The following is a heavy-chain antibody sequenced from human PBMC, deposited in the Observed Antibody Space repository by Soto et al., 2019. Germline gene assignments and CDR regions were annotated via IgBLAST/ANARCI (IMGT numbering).Heavy chain of an antibody. CDR1: GYRFTHFE. D-gene: IGHD7-27*01. Sequence: QVQLVQSGPEVKQPGASVRISCQASGYRFTHFEMHWVRQAPGQRLEWMGWINTGNGDTKYSQKFQGRVTFTRDTSASTAYLDLDGLTSDDTSFYFCARGLTRLDYWGQGTLVTVSS. V-gene: IGHV1-3*04. CDR2: INTGNGDT. CDR3: ARGLTRLDY. J-gene: IGHJ4*02.